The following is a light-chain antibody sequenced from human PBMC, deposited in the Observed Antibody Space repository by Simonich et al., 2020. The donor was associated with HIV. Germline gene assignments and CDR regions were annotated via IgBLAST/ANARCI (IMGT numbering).Light chain of an antibody. CDR2: AAS. V-gene: IGKV1-NL1*01. J-gene: IGKJ4*01. CDR3: QQYYSTPT. Sequence: DIQMTQSPSSLSASVGDRVTTTCRASQGISNSLVWYQQKPGKAPKLLLYAASRLESGVPSRFSGSGSGTDYTLTISSLQPEDFAAYYCQQYYSTPTFGGGTKVEIK. CDR1: QGISNS.